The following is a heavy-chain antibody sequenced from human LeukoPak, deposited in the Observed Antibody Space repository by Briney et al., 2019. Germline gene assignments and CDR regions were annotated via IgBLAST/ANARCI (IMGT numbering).Heavy chain of an antibody. CDR2: IYYSGST. CDR1: GGSFSGYY. CDR3: ARQTGSGLFILP. J-gene: IGHJ4*02. V-gene: IGHV4-59*05. D-gene: IGHD3/OR15-3a*01. Sequence: SETLSLTCAVYGGSFSGYYWSWIREPPAKGLEWIGGIYYSGSTYYNPSLKRRVSISIDTSKNQFSLRLTSVTAADTAVYYCARQTGSGLFILPGGQGTLVTVSS.